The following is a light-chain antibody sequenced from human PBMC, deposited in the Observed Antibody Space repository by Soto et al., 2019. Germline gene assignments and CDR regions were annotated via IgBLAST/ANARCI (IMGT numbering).Light chain of an antibody. J-gene: IGLJ2*01. CDR2: EVN. CDR1: SSDVGGYDY. CDR3: SSYTSTSTLIV. Sequence: QSALSQPASVSGSPGQSITISCTGTSSDVGGYDYVSWYQQHPGKAPKLIICEVNNRPSGVSNRFSGSKSGNTASLTISGLQTEDEADYYCSSYTSTSTLIVFCGGTKLTVL. V-gene: IGLV2-14*01.